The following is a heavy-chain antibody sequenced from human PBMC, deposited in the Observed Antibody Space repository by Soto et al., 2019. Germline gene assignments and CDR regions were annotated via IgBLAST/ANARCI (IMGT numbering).Heavy chain of an antibody. CDR3: AASDGYWEDS. V-gene: IGHV4-61*01. J-gene: IGHJ4*02. D-gene: IGHD3-22*01. CDR2: LRYSGST. Sequence: SETLSLTCTVSGGSVTSTHFFWSWIRQTPGEGLEWIASLRYSGSTSHNPSLKSRVTISVDTSKNQFSLHLNSVAAADTAVYFCAASDGYWEDSWGQGTLVTVSS. CDR1: GGSVTSTHFF.